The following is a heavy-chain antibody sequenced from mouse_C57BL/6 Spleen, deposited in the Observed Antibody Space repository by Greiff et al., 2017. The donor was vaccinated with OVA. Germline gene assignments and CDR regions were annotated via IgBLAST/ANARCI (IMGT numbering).Heavy chain of an antibody. V-gene: IGHV1-53*01. CDR3: ARERTGSAWFAY. CDR1: GYTFTSYW. CDR2: INPSNGGT. D-gene: IGHD4-1*01. Sequence: QVQLKQPGTELVKPGASVKLSCKASGYTFTSYWMHWVKQRPGQGLEWIGNINPSNGGTNYNEKFKSKATLTVDKSSSTAYMQLSSLTSEDSAVYYCARERTGSAWFAYWGQGTLVTVSA. J-gene: IGHJ3*01.